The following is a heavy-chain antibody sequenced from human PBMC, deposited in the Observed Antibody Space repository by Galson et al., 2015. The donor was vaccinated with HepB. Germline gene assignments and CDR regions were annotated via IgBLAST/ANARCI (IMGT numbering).Heavy chain of an antibody. D-gene: IGHD2-15*01. Sequence: SVKVSCKASGYTLTNYHFHWVRQAPGQGPEWMGKIFAGGGSTRYAERFQGRVTLTRDSSTSTIYMEVSSLRSDDTAVYYCARETPDTYYFDSLGQGTLVTVSS. CDR1: GYTLTNYH. J-gene: IGHJ4*02. CDR3: ARETPDTYYFDS. V-gene: IGHV1-46*01. CDR2: IFAGGGST.